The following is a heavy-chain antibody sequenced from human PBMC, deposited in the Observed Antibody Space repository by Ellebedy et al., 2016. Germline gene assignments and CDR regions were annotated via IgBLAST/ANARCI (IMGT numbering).Heavy chain of an antibody. CDR3: ARIGGVAFGERPIDY. V-gene: IGHV4-59*01. Sequence: SETLSPTCIVSGGSMSRYDWSWTRQPPGRGLEWTGIIYYTGTTNYNPSPQSRVTISLETSKNQFSLRLTSVTAADTAVYYCARIGGVAFGERPIDYWGQGTLVTVSS. D-gene: IGHD3-10*01. J-gene: IGHJ4*02. CDR1: GGSMSRYD. CDR2: IYYTGTT.